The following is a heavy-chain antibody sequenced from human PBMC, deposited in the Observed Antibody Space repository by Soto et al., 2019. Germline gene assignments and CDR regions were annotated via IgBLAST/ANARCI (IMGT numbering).Heavy chain of an antibody. CDR3: ARSHYTSGPLIDY. J-gene: IGHJ4*02. V-gene: IGHV4-39*01. Sequence: SETLSLTCSVSGDSITTNGYYWGWIRQPPGKGLQWIGNVYGTGSTFSHPSLTSRVFISVDTSKNEFSLRLTSVTAADTAVYYCARSHYTSGPLIDYWGPGTLVTVSS. D-gene: IGHD2-8*02. CDR2: VYGTGST. CDR1: GDSITTNGYY.